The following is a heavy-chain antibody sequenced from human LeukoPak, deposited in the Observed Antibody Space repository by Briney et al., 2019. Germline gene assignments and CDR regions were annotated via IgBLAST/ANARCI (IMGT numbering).Heavy chain of an antibody. CDR1: GFTFSNYG. CDR3: AGRLISSTYSRPFDP. V-gene: IGHV3-30*03. Sequence: GGSLRLSCAASGFTFSNYGIHWVRQAPGKGLEWVAVISYDATNEYYTDSVKGRFTISRDNAKNSVCLQMNSLRAEDTAVYFSAGRLISSTYSRPFDPWGQGTLVTVSS. D-gene: IGHD2-2*01. CDR2: ISYDATNE. J-gene: IGHJ5*02.